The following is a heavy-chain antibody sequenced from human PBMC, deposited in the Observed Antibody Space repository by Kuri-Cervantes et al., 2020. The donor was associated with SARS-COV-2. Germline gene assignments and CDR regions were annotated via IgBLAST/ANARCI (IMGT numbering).Heavy chain of an antibody. CDR3: AKNHGGGYDFSIHFDTYFDY. CDR2: IRYDGSNK. CDR1: GFTFSSYG. D-gene: IGHD3-3*01. Sequence: GGSLRLSCAASGFTFSSYGMHWVRQAPGKGLEWVAFIRYDGSNKYYADSVKGRFTISRDNSKNTLYLQMNSLRPEDTAVYYCAKNHGGGYDFSIHFDTYFDYWGQGTLVTVSS. J-gene: IGHJ4*02. V-gene: IGHV3-30*02.